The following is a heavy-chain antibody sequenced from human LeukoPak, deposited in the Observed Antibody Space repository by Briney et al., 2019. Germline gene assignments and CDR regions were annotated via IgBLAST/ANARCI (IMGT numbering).Heavy chain of an antibody. J-gene: IGHJ4*02. Sequence: SETLSLTCAVYGGSFSGYYWSWIRQPPGKGLEWIGEINHSGSTNYNPSLKSRVTISVDTSKNQFSLKLSSVTAADTAVHYCARVGSGSYSYYFDYWGQGTLVTVSS. V-gene: IGHV4-34*01. D-gene: IGHD1-26*01. CDR2: INHSGST. CDR1: GGSFSGYY. CDR3: ARVGSGSYSYYFDY.